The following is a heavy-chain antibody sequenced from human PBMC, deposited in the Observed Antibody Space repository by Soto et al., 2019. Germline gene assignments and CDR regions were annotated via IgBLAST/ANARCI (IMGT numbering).Heavy chain of an antibody. V-gene: IGHV4-39*01. CDR3: ARRNYYDSSGYYAFDY. D-gene: IGHD3-22*01. J-gene: IGHJ4*02. CDR2: IYYSGST. Sequence: SETLSLTXTVSGGSISSSSYYWGWIRQPPGKGLEWIGSIYYSGSTYYNPSLKSRVTISVDTSKNQFSLKLSSVTAADTAVYYCARRNYYDSSGYYAFDYWGQGTLVTVSS. CDR1: GGSISSSSYY.